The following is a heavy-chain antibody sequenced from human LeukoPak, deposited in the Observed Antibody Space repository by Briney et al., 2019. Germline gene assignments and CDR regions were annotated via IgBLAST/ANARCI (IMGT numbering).Heavy chain of an antibody. CDR2: INPNNGVT. Sequence: ASVKVSCKASGYTFTNYYMHWVRQAPGQGLEWMGWINPNNGVTNYAQKFQGRVTMTRDTSINTAYMELSRLRFDDTAVYYCARDRSTTALGHNWFDPWGQGTLVTVPS. D-gene: IGHD5-18*01. CDR3: ARDRSTTALGHNWFDP. V-gene: IGHV1-2*02. CDR1: GYTFTNYY. J-gene: IGHJ5*02.